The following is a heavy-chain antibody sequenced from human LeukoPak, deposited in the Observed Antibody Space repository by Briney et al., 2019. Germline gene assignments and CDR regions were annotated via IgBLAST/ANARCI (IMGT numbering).Heavy chain of an antibody. CDR1: GGSISSSSYY. V-gene: IGHV4-39*07. Sequence: KPSETLSLTCTVSGGSISSSSYYWGWLRPPPGKGLEWIGSIYYSGSTYYNPSLKSRVTISVDTSKNQFSLKLSSVTAADTAVYYCARDSHKAKIIAAAARSRNYFDYWGQGTLVTVSS. CDR3: ARDSHKAKIIAAAARSRNYFDY. D-gene: IGHD6-13*01. J-gene: IGHJ4*02. CDR2: IYYSGST.